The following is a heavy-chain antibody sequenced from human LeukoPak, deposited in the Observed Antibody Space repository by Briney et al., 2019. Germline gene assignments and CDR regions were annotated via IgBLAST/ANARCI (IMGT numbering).Heavy chain of an antibody. CDR2: IYPGDSD. J-gene: IGHJ5*02. CDR3: ARRPSGDFYASGPFDL. CDR1: GYTFTTHW. V-gene: IGHV5-51*01. Sequence: GESLKISCKGSGYTFTTHWIGWVRQMPGKGLEWMAIIYPGDSDRYSPSFQGQVSISVDRSINTAYLQWSSLEASDTAMYYCARRPSGDFYASGPFDLWGQGTLVSVSS. D-gene: IGHD3-10*01.